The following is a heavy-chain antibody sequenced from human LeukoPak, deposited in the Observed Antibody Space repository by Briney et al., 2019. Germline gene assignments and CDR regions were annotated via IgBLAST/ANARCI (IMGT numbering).Heavy chain of an antibody. CDR3: AIDSWELRGY. J-gene: IGHJ4*02. Sequence: GRSLRLSCAASGFTFSSYAMPWVRQAPGKGLEWVANINQDGSEKYYVDSVKGRFTISRDNAKNSLYLQMNSLRAEDTAVYYCAIDSWELRGYWGQETLVTVSS. CDR1: GFTFSSYA. D-gene: IGHD1-7*01. V-gene: IGHV3-7*01. CDR2: INQDGSEK.